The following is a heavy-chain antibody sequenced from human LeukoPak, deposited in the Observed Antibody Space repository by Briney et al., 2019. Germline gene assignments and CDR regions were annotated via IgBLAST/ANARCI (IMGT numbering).Heavy chain of an antibody. J-gene: IGHJ4*02. CDR1: GFTFSSYS. CDR2: ITSSSSYI. Sequence: PGGSLRLSCAASGFTFSSYSMNWVRQAPGKGLECVSSITSSSSYIYYADSVKGRFTISRDNAKNSLYLQMNSLRAEDMAVYYCARGGSGSYYTVFDYWGQGTLVTVSS. D-gene: IGHD1-26*01. CDR3: ARGGSGSYYTVFDY. V-gene: IGHV3-21*01.